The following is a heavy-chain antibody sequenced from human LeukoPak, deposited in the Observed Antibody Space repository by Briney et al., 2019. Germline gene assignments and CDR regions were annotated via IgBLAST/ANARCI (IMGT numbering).Heavy chain of an antibody. CDR1: GGTFSSYT. J-gene: IGHJ4*02. D-gene: IGHD6-13*01. CDR3: ARRGLGIAAAAYDY. V-gene: IGHV1-69*02. CDR2: IIPILGIA. Sequence: SVKVSCKASGGTFSSYTISWVRQAPGQGIEWMGRIIPILGIANYAQKFQGRGTITADKSTSTAYMELSSLRSEDTAVYYCARRGLGIAAAAYDYWGQGTLVTVSS.